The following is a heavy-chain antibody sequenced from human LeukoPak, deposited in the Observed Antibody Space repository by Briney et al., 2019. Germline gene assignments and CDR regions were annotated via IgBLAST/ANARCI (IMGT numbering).Heavy chain of an antibody. CDR2: IYYSGRT. D-gene: IGHD6-19*01. Sequence: SETLSLTCTVSGGSISSSSYYWGWIRQPPGKGLVWIANIYYSGRTHYNPSLKSRVTISVDTSKNQVSLKLSSVTAADTAVYYCASRFHYSSGWYSDYWGQGTLVTVSS. V-gene: IGHV4-39*01. J-gene: IGHJ4*02. CDR3: ASRFHYSSGWYSDY. CDR1: GGSISSSSYY.